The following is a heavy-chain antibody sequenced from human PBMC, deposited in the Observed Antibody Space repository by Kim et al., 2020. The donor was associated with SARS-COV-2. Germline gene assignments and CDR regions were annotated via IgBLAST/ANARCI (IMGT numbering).Heavy chain of an antibody. V-gene: IGHV6-1*01. CDR3: SRDRQRAGTGVDY. J-gene: IGHJ4*02. D-gene: IGHD6-19*01. Sequence: YTQSVTGRLTINTDQSTNHFSLQLNSVTPEDAAVYYCSRDRQRAGTGVDYWGQGTLVTVSS.